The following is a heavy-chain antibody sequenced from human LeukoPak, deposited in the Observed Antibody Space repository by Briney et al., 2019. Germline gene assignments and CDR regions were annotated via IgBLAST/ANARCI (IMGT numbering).Heavy chain of an antibody. CDR3: AREFLDAFDI. V-gene: IGHV3-48*03. CDR2: IIGTGSTK. Sequence: QSGGSLGLSCAASGITLSSYEMNWVRQAPGKGLEWVSYIIGTGSTKYYADSVKGRFTISRDNAKNSVYLQMNSLRAEDTAVYYCAREFLDAFDIWGQGTMVTVSS. CDR1: GITLSSYE. J-gene: IGHJ3*02.